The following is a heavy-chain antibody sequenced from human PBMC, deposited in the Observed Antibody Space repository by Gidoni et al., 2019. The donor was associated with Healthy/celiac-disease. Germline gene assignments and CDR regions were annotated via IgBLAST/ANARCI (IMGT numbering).Heavy chain of an antibody. V-gene: IGHV4-31*03. CDR3: ARGSFTIFGVGGAFDI. Sequence: QVQLQESRPGLVKPSQTLSLTCTVSGGSISRGGYYWSWIRQHPGKGLEWIGYIYYSGSTYYNPSLKSRVTISVDTSKNQFSLKLSSVTAADTAVYYCARGSFTIFGVGGAFDIWGQGTMVTVSS. CDR1: GGSISRGGYY. CDR2: IYYSGST. D-gene: IGHD3-3*01. J-gene: IGHJ3*02.